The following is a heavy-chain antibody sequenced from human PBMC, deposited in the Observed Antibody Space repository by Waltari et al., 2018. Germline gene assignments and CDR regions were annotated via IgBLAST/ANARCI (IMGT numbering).Heavy chain of an antibody. Sequence: EVQLVESGGGLVQPGGSLRLSCAASGFTFSSYWMHWVRQGPGKGLVSVSKSNRVGGVTRYGDSVKGRFTISRDNAENTLFLQMHSLRAEDTAVYYCVMYSSSFLGDCWGQGTLVTVSS. V-gene: IGHV3-74*01. CDR1: GFTFSSYW. J-gene: IGHJ4*02. D-gene: IGHD6-19*01. CDR2: SNRVGGVT. CDR3: VMYSSSFLGDC.